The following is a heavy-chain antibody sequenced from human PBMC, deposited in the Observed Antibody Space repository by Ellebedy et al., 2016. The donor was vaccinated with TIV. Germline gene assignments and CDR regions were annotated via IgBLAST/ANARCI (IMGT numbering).Heavy chain of an antibody. V-gene: IGHV3-49*03. CDR2: IRSKAYGGTA. Sequence: PGGSLRLSCTVSGFTFGDYAMSWIRQAPGKGLEWVGFIRSKAYGGTAEYAASVKGRFTISGVDSKSIAYLQMNSLKTEDTAVYYCTRGRGFSYGYSDYWGQGILVTVSS. D-gene: IGHD5-18*01. CDR1: GFTFGDYA. J-gene: IGHJ4*02. CDR3: TRGRGFSYGYSDY.